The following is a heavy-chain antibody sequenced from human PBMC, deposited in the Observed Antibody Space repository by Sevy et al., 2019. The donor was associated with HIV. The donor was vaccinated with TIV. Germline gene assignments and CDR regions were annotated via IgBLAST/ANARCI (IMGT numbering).Heavy chain of an antibody. Sequence: GGSLRLSCAASGFTFSDYYMSWIRQAPGKGLEWVSYISSSGSTIYYADSVKGRFTISRDNAKNSLYLQMNSLRAEDTAVYYCARGGQRITMVRGVTRCYYYYGMDVWGQGTTVTVSS. D-gene: IGHD3-10*01. CDR1: GFTFSDYY. V-gene: IGHV3-11*01. J-gene: IGHJ6*02. CDR3: ARGGQRITMVRGVTRCYYYYGMDV. CDR2: ISSSGSTI.